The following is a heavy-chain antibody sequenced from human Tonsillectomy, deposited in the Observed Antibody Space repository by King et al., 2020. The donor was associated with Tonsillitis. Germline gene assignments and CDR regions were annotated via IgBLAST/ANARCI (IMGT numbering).Heavy chain of an antibody. CDR2: ISAHNGNT. CDR1: GYTFTNYG. Sequence: QLVQSGAEVKKPGASVKVSCKAVGYTFTNYGFSWVRQAPGQGLEWMGWISAHNGNTNYAQKFQGRGTMTTDTSTCTAYMDLRSLRSDDTAVYYCVRATYYYEGVYWGQGTLVTVSS. V-gene: IGHV1-18*01. D-gene: IGHD3-22*01. J-gene: IGHJ4*02. CDR3: VRATYYYEGVY.